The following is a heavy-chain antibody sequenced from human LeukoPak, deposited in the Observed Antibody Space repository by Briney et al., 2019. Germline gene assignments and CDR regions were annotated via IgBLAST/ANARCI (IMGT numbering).Heavy chain of an antibody. CDR3: ARADATGTSFSNY. J-gene: IGHJ4*02. V-gene: IGHV1-2*02. Sequence: GASVKVSCKASGYTFTGYYMHWVRQAPGQGLEWMGWINPNSGATNYAQKFQGRVTMTRDTSISTAYMELSRLRSDDTAVYYCARADATGTSFSNYWGQGTLVTVSS. D-gene: IGHD2-2*01. CDR1: GYTFTGYY. CDR2: INPNSGAT.